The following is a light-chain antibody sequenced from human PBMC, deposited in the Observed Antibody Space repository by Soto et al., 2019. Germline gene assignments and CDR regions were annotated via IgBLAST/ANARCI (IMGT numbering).Light chain of an antibody. CDR3: AAWDDSLNGLV. Sequence: QSVLTQPPSASATPGQRVTISCSGGSSNIGSYAVNWYQHRPGTAPKLLIYTNSQRPSGVPDRFSGSKSGTSASLAIAGLQSGDEADYYCAAWDDSLNGLVFGGGTKVTVL. V-gene: IGLV1-44*01. CDR1: SSNIGSYA. CDR2: TNS. J-gene: IGLJ2*01.